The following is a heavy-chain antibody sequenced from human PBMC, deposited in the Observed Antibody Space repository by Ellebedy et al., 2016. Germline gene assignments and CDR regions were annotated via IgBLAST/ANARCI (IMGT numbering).Heavy chain of an antibody. CDR2: INGDGSIT. CDR1: GFTFSVFY. CDR3: ARDPRNVGLAP. V-gene: IGHV3-74*01. Sequence: HTGGSLSLSCAASGFTFSVFYMYWVRQTPGKGLVYVAKINGDGSITGYADSVTGRFTVSRDNTKNTLYLQMNSLRDEDTAVYYCARDPRNVGLAPWGQGTLVTVSS. J-gene: IGHJ5*02. D-gene: IGHD1-26*01.